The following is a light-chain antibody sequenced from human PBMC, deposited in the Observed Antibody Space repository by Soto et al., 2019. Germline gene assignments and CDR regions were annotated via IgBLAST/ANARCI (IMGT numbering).Light chain of an antibody. Sequence: VITQTPDTLSVSPGERATLSCWASETVATNLAWYQQKPGQSPRLLIYDASNRAAGIPARFSGSGSGTDFTLTISGLEPEDFTVYCCQQRHFWPLTFGGG. CDR3: QQRHFWPLT. CDR1: ETVATN. J-gene: IGKJ4*01. V-gene: IGKV3-11*01. CDR2: DAS.